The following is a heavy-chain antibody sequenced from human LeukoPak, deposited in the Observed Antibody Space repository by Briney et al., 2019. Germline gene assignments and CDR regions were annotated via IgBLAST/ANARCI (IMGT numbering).Heavy chain of an antibody. J-gene: IGHJ5*02. CDR1: GYTFINRY. V-gene: IGHV1-46*01. Sequence: ASVKISCKPSGYTFINRYIHWVRQAPGQGVEWMGVIRPTDGSTSYAQNFQGRLSMTSDTSTSTAYMELSSLRSEDTAIYYCTRTINSWFDPWGQGTPVSVSS. CDR2: IRPTDGST. CDR3: TRTINSWFDP. D-gene: IGHD3-9*01.